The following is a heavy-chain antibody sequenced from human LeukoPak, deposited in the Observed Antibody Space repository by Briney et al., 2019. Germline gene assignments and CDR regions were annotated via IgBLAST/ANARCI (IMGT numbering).Heavy chain of an antibody. Sequence: GGSLRLSCAASGFTFSSYWMHWVRQAPGKGLVWVSRINTDGSSTSYADSVKGRFTISRDNSKNTLYLQMNSLRAEDTAVYYCAKRRGHYYDSSGYFDYWGQGTLVTVSS. CDR3: AKRRGHYYDSSGYFDY. D-gene: IGHD3-22*01. J-gene: IGHJ4*02. V-gene: IGHV3-74*01. CDR1: GFTFSSYW. CDR2: INTDGSST.